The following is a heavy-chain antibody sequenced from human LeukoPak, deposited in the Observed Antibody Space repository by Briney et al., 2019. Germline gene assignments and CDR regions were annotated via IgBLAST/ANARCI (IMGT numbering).Heavy chain of an antibody. D-gene: IGHD3-22*01. V-gene: IGHV3-23*01. CDR2: ISGSGGST. CDR3: AKRGVVIRVILVGFHKEANYFDS. CDR1: GITLSNYG. J-gene: IGHJ4*02. Sequence: GGSLRLSCAVSGITLSNYGMSWVRQAPGKGLEWVAGISGSGGSTNYADSVKGRFTISRDNAKNTLYLQMNNLRAEDTAVYFCAKRGVVIRVILVGFHKEANYFDSWGQGALATVSS.